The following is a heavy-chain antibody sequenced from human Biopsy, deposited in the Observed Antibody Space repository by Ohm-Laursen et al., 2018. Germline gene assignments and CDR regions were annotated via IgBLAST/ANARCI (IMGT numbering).Heavy chain of an antibody. CDR2: FSNIGSS. CDR1: GASVTSGSYY. Sequence: SETLSLTCTVSGASVTSGSYYWSWVRQPPGKGLEWLGYFSNIGSSNYNPSLKSRVTISVDTSKNHFSLKLTSVTAADTAVYYCARESALAGDFDSWGQGTLVTVSS. D-gene: IGHD6-19*01. CDR3: ARESALAGDFDS. V-gene: IGHV4-61*01. J-gene: IGHJ4*02.